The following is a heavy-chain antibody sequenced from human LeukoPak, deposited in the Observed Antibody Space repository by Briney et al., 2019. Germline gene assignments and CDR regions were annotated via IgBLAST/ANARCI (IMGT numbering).Heavy chain of an antibody. CDR3: ARSETRYCSSTSCYTHAFDI. V-gene: IGHV4-61*02. J-gene: IGHJ3*02. Sequence: SETLSLTCTVSGGSISSGSYYWSWIRQPAGKGLEWIGRIYTSGSTNYNPSLKSRVTISVDTSKNQFSLKLSSVTAADTAVYYCARSETRYCSSTSCYTHAFDIWGQGTMVTASS. CDR1: GGSISSGSYY. D-gene: IGHD2-2*02. CDR2: IYTSGST.